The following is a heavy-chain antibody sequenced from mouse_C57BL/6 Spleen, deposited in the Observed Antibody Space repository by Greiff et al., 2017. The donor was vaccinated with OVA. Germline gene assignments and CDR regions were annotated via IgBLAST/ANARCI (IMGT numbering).Heavy chain of an antibody. CDR2: INPSNGGT. D-gene: IGHD2-3*01. V-gene: IGHV1-53*01. Sequence: QVQLQQPGTELVKPGASVKLSCKASGYTFTRYWMHWVKQRPGQGLEWIGNINPSNGGTTSNEKFKSKATLTVEKSSSTAYMQLSSLTSEYSAVYYCARSADGYYVAMDYWGQGTSVTVSS. CDR3: ARSADGYYVAMDY. CDR1: GYTFTRYW. J-gene: IGHJ4*01.